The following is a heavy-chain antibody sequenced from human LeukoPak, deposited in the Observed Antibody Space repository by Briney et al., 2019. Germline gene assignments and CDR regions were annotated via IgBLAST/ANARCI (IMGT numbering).Heavy chain of an antibody. CDR1: GFTFSSYE. CDR2: ISSSGSTI. D-gene: IGHD4-17*01. V-gene: IGHV3-48*03. Sequence: PGGSLRLSCAASGFTFSSYEMNWVRQAPGKGLEWVSYISSSGSTIYYADSVKGRFTISRDNAKNSLYLQMNSLRAEDTAVYFCARGQTTMTNWGQGTLVTVSS. J-gene: IGHJ4*02. CDR3: ARGQTTMTN.